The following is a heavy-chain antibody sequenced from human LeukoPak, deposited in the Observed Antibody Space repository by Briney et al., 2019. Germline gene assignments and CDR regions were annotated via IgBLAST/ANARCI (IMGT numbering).Heavy chain of an antibody. V-gene: IGHV3-48*03. J-gene: IGHJ3*02. CDR3: AKAGDLDI. CDR2: ISRTGNSI. CDR1: GFTLSSYE. Sequence: PGGSLRLSCAASGFTLSSYEMNWVRLALGKGLEWISYISRTGNSIYYADSVKGRFTISRDSAKNSLYLQMNSLRAEDTAVYYCAKAGDLDIWGQGTMVTVSS. D-gene: IGHD3-10*01.